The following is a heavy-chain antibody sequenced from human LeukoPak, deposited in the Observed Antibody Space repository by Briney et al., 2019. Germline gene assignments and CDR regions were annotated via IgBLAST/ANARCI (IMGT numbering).Heavy chain of an antibody. V-gene: IGHV3-74*01. Sequence: TGGSLRLSCAASGFTFSDYWMHWVRQAPGKGLVWVARIYTDGSRTTYADSVKGRFTISRDNAKSTLYLQMNSLRAEDTAVYYCVRSMDPPFEYRGQGTLVTVSS. CDR2: IYTDGSRT. CDR3: VRSMDPPFEY. J-gene: IGHJ4*02. D-gene: IGHD2/OR15-2a*01. CDR1: GFTFSDYW.